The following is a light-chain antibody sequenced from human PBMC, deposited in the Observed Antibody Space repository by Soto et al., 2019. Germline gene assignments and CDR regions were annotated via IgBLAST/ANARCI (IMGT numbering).Light chain of an antibody. V-gene: IGLV2-14*03. CDR2: DVT. J-gene: IGLJ1*01. CDR3: SSYTSSSSYV. Sequence: QSDLTQPASVSWSPGPSITISCTGTNSEVGGYKYVSWYKHHPDKAPPPIIYDVTNRSSGMSTRFSSSKTGSTASLTISGLQAEDEADYYCSSYTSSSSYVFGTGSRSPS. CDR1: NSEVGGYKY.